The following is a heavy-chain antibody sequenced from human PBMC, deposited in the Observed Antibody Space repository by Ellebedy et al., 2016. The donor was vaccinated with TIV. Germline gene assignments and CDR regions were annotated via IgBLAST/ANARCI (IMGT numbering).Heavy chain of an antibody. D-gene: IGHD3-22*01. CDR2: ISWNSGSI. CDR3: AKDRDDSSGYFSQFDY. CDR1: GFTFSSYS. J-gene: IGHJ4*02. Sequence: SLKISXAASGFTFSSYSMNWVRQAPGKGLEWVSGISWNSGSIGYADSVKGRFTISRDNAKNSLYLQMNSLRAEDTALYYCAKDRDDSSGYFSQFDYWGQGTLVAVSS. V-gene: IGHV3-9*01.